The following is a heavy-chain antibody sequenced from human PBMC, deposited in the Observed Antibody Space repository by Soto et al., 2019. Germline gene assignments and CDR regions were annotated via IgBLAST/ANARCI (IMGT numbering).Heavy chain of an antibody. CDR2: ISSSGATI. J-gene: IGHJ1*01. V-gene: IGHV3-48*03. CDR3: ARASPGARNYKH. Sequence: GGSLRLSCAASGFTFSSYEMNWVRQAPGEGLECVSYISSSGATIYYADSVKGRFAVSRDNSKNSLYLQMNSLTAEDTALYDCARASPGARNYKHWGRGTLVTVSA. CDR1: GFTFSSYE. D-gene: IGHD4-4*01.